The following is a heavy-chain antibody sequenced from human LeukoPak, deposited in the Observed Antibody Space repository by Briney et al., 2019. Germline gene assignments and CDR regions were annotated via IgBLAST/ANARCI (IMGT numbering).Heavy chain of an antibody. CDR1: GYTFISYQ. V-gene: IGHV1-46*01. CDR3: ARKGSSSCFDY. J-gene: IGHJ4*02. D-gene: IGHD6-6*01. CDR2: INPTGGST. Sequence: ASVKVSFKAPGYTFISYQMHWVRQAPGQGLEWMGIINPTGGSTSHAQKFQGRVTMTRDTSTSTVYMELSSLRSEDTAVYYCARKGSSSCFDYWGQGTLVTVSS.